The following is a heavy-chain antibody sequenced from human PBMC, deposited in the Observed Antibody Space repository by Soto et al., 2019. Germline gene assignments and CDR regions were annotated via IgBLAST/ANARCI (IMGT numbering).Heavy chain of an antibody. D-gene: IGHD3-10*01. V-gene: IGHV4-59*01. Sequence: SETLSLTCTVSGGSISSYYWSWIRQPPGKGLEWIGYIYYSGSTNYNPSLKSRVTISVDTSKNQFSLKLSSVTAADTAVYYCARVRITMVRGVILDAFAIWGQGTMV. CDR2: IYYSGST. J-gene: IGHJ3*02. CDR3: ARVRITMVRGVILDAFAI. CDR1: GGSISSYY.